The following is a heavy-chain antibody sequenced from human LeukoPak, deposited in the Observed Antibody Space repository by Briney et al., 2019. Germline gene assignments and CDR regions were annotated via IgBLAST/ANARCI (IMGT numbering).Heavy chain of an antibody. CDR1: GFTFSSYE. D-gene: IGHD2-8*02. CDR3: AKDHVTGGGFDY. Sequence: PGGSLRLSCAASGFTFSSYEMNWVRQAPGRGLEWVSYISSSGSTIYYADSVKGRFTISRDNSKNTLYLQMNSLRAEDTAVYYCAKDHVTGGGFDYWGQGTLVTVSS. J-gene: IGHJ4*02. CDR2: ISSSGSTI. V-gene: IGHV3-48*03.